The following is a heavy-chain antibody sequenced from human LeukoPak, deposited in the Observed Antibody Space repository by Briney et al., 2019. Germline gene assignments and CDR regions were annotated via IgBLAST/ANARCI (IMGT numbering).Heavy chain of an antibody. V-gene: IGHV3-74*01. CDR3: ARGNDGYPYYFDY. CDR2: LNSEGSRT. J-gene: IGHJ4*02. Sequence: GGSLRLSCAASGFTFSRYWMQWARHAPGKGLVWVSRLNSEGSRTCYADSGKGRFTISRDNDKNALYRQTNSLRAEDTAVYYCARGNDGYPYYFDYWGQGTLVTVSS. D-gene: IGHD5-18*01. CDR1: GFTFSRYW.